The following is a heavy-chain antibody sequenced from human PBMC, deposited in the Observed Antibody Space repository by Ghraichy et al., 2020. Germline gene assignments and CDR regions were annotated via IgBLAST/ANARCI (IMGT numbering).Heavy chain of an antibody. D-gene: IGHD3-3*01. CDR2: ISWNGDKK. V-gene: IGHV3-9*01. CDR1: GFTFDDYV. CDR3: AKSAVRLLRSPRAYHYMDA. J-gene: IGHJ6*03. Sequence: GGSLRLSCAASGFTFDDYVMSWVRQAPGKGLEWVSGISWNGDKKGYSDSVKGRFTISRNNDKNSLFLQMDSLRAEDTALYYCAKSAVRLLRSPRAYHYMDAWGKGTMVAVSS.